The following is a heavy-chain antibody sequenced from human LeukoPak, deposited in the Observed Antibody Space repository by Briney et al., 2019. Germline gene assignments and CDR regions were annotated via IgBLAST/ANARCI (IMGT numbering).Heavy chain of an antibody. V-gene: IGHV3-23*01. CDR1: GFTFNNYA. D-gene: IGHD3-10*01. J-gene: IGHJ4*02. CDR3: AKDYQSESGELLLGYYFDY. Sequence: GGSLRLSCAASGFTFNNYAMSWVRQAPGKGLEWVSAISGSGGSTYYADSVKGRFTISRDNSKNTLYLQMNSLRAEDTAVYYCAKDYQSESGELLLGYYFDYWGQGTLVTVSS. CDR2: ISGSGGST.